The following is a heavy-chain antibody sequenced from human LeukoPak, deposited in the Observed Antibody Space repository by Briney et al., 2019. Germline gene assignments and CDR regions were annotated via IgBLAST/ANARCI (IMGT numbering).Heavy chain of an antibody. CDR1: GGSISNSSYY. CDR2: IYYSGSA. J-gene: IGHJ4*02. D-gene: IGHD4-23*01. Sequence: SETLSLACIVSGGSISNSSYYWGWICQPPGKGLEWIGSIYYSGSAYYNPSLKSRVTISVDTSKNQFSLKLTSVTAADMAVYYCARHWVVTPNYWGQGTLVTVSS. V-gene: IGHV4-39*01. CDR3: ARHWVVTPNY.